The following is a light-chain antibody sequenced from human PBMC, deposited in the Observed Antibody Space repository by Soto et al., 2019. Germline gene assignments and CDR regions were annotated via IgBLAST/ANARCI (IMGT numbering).Light chain of an antibody. CDR3: HQRKSWPRT. J-gene: IGKJ1*01. CDR2: DSS. V-gene: IGKV3-11*01. CDR1: QTVSSM. Sequence: EIVLTQAPATLSSSPGERATLSCRASQTVSSMLAWYQHKPGQAPRLLIYDSSNRATGIPARFSGSGSGTDFTLTISSLEPEDFAVYYCHQRKSWPRTFGQGTKVDIK.